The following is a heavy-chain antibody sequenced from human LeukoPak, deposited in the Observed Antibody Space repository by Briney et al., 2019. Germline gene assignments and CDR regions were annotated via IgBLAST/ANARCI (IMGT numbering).Heavy chain of an antibody. V-gene: IGHV3-74*01. CDR3: ARESPLTGYFDY. J-gene: IGHJ4*02. CDR1: GLTFSSHW. CDR2: ITNDGSST. D-gene: IGHD7-27*01. Sequence: QTGGSLRLSCAASGLTFSSHWMHWVRQAPGKGLVWVSRITNDGSSTTYADSVKGRFTISRDNAKNSLYLQMNSLRAEDTAVYYCARESPLTGYFDYWGLGTLVTVSS.